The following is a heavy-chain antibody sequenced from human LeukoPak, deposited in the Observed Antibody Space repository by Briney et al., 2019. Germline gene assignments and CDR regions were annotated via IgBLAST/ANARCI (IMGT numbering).Heavy chain of an antibody. CDR3: ARERDYYYDSTGFLYGMDV. D-gene: IGHD3-22*01. V-gene: IGHV1-69*13. Sequence: GASVKVSCKASGGTFSSFAISWVRQAPGQWLEWMGRTIPIFGTANYAQTFQGRVTITADESTSTAYMGLSSLRSEDTAVYYCARERDYYYDSTGFLYGMDVWGQGTTVTVSS. CDR2: TIPIFGTA. J-gene: IGHJ6*02. CDR1: GGTFSSFA.